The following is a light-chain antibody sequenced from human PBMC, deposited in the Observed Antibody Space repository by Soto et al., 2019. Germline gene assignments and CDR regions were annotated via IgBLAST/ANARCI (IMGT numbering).Light chain of an antibody. CDR2: GAS. J-gene: IGKJ1*01. Sequence: IQLTQSPSSLSASVGNRVTITFRASQGISNFLAWYQQKPGKAPKLLIYGASTLQSGVPSRFSGSGSGTEFTLTISSLQPDDFATYYCQQYTSYPWTFGQGTKVDIK. CDR3: QQYTSYPWT. CDR1: QGISNF. V-gene: IGKV1-9*01.